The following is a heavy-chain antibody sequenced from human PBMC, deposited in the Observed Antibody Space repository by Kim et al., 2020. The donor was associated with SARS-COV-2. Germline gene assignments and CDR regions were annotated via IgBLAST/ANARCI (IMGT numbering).Heavy chain of an antibody. V-gene: IGHV3-7*01. Sequence: GGSLRLSCAASGFTFSSYWMSWVRQAPGKGLEWVANIKQDGSEKYYLDSIKGRFTISRDNAKQSLYLQMNDLRAEDTAVYHCARLWVNIYNSCGYHPWGQGTLVTVSS. CDR3: ARLWVNIYNSCGYHP. D-gene: IGHD3-22*01. CDR1: GFTFSSYW. J-gene: IGHJ5*02. CDR2: IKQDGSEK.